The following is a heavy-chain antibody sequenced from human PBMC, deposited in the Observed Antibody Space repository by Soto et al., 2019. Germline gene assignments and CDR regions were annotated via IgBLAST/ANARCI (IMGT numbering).Heavy chain of an antibody. Sequence: QVQLVESGGGVVQPGRSLRLSCAASGFTFSSYGMHWVRQAPGKGLGWVAVIWYDGSNKYYADSVKGRFTISRDNSKNTLYLQMNSLRAEDTAVYYCARGRMTTVTLFDYWGQGTLVTVSS. CDR3: ARGRMTTVTLFDY. CDR1: GFTFSSYG. D-gene: IGHD4-4*01. CDR2: IWYDGSNK. J-gene: IGHJ4*02. V-gene: IGHV3-33*01.